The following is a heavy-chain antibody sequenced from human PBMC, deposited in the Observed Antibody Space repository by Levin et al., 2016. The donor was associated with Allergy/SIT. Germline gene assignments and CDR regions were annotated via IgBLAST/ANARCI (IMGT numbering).Heavy chain of an antibody. Sequence: GGSLRLSCAASGFGFSNYAMNWVRQTPRKGLEWVSGISNTGRTTFYADSVKGRFTISRDNSNNTLYLQMDSLRADDTAVYYCASGKGMRHSVSGRYSGGNHWGQGNLVTVSS. D-gene: IGHD3-10*01. CDR1: GFGFSNYA. J-gene: IGHJ5*02. V-gene: IGHV3-23*01. CDR3: ASGKGMRHSVSGRYSGGNH. CDR2: ISNTGRTT.